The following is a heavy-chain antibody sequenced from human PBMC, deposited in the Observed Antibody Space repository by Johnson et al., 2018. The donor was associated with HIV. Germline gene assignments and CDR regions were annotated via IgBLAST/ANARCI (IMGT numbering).Heavy chain of an antibody. J-gene: IGHJ3*02. V-gene: IGHV3-13*01. CDR2: IGTAGDT. Sequence: MLLVESGGGLVQPGGSLRLSCAASGFTVSSSYMHWVRQATGKGLEWVSAIGTAGDTYYPGSVKGRFTISRDNAKNTLYLQMNSLRAEDTALYYCARESKPFWYYYGSGSASDAFDIWGQGTMVIVSS. CDR1: GFTVSSSY. D-gene: IGHD3-10*01. CDR3: ARESKPFWYYYGSGSASDAFDI.